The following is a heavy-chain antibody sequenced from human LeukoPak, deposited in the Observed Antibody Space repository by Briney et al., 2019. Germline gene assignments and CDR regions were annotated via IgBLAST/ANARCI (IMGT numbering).Heavy chain of an antibody. CDR1: GASISSYY. CDR3: ARGMEDCGGDCYAHFHFDY. J-gene: IGHJ4*02. V-gene: IGHV4-59*12. CDR2: IYYSGNT. D-gene: IGHD2-21*02. Sequence: SETLSLTCTVSGASISSYYWSWIRQPPGKGLEWIGYIYYSGNTNYNPSLKSRVTISVDTSKNQFSLKLSSVTAADTAVYYCARGMEDCGGDCYAHFHFDYWGQGTLVTVSS.